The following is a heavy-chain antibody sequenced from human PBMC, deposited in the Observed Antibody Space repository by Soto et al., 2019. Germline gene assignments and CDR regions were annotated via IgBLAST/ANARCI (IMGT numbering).Heavy chain of an antibody. V-gene: IGHV4-59*08. CDR2: IYYSGST. Sequence: SETLSLTCTVSGGSISSYYWSWIRQPPGKGLEWIGYIYYSGSTNYNPSLKSRVTISVDTSKNQFSLKLSSVTAADTAVYYCARHMSTVDYYYGMDVWGQGTTVTVSS. CDR3: ARHMSTVDYYYGMDV. D-gene: IGHD4-17*01. J-gene: IGHJ6*02. CDR1: GGSISSYY.